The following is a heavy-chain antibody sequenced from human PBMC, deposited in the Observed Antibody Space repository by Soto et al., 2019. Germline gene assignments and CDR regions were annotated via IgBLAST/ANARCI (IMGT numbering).Heavy chain of an antibody. CDR3: ARDSLTGNYFDP. CDR1: GGSISSGGYA. Sequence: QMRLQESGSGLVKPSQTLSLTCAVSGGSISSGGYAWNWIRQPPGKGLEWIGYIYHSGYTSYNPCLKKRVTISVDKSENQCSLTLSFVTAADTAVYYGARDSLTGNYFDPWGQGTLVTVSS. V-gene: IGHV4-30-2*01. CDR2: IYHSGYT. D-gene: IGHD1-7*01. J-gene: IGHJ5*02.